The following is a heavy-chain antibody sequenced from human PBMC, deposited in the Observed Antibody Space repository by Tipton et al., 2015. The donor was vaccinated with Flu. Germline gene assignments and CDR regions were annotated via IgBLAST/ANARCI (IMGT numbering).Heavy chain of an antibody. CDR2: INPSGGST. CDR3: ARDTGGYDSSGYYPDY. J-gene: IGHJ4*02. CDR1: GYTFTSYY. V-gene: IGHV1-46*01. D-gene: IGHD3-22*01. Sequence: QSGPEVKKPGASVKVSCKASGYTFTSYYMHWVRQAPGQGLEWMGIINPSGGSTSCAQKFQGRVTMTRDTSTSTVYMELSSLRSEDTAVYYCARDTGGYDSSGYYPDYWGQGTLVTVSS.